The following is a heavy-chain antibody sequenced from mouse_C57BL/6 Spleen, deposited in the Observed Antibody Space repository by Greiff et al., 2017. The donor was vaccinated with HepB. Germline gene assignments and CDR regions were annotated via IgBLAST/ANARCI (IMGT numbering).Heavy chain of an antibody. D-gene: IGHD2-2*01. J-gene: IGHJ3*01. CDR3: ARGDGYDEAWFAY. V-gene: IGHV1-54*01. Sequence: QVQLQQSGAELVRPGTSVKVSCKASGYAFTNYLIEWVKQRPGQGLEWIGVINPGSGGTNYNEKFKGKATLTADKSSSTAYMQLSSLTSEDSAVYFCARGDGYDEAWFAYWGQGTLVTVSA. CDR1: GYAFTNYL. CDR2: INPGSGGT.